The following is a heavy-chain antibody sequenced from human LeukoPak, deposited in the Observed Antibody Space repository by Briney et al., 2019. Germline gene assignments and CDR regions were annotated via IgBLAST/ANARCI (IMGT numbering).Heavy chain of an antibody. V-gene: IGHV1-18*01. CDR2: SSAYNGNT. CDR1: GYTFTSYG. CDR3: ARTQYSGSLPYLDY. J-gene: IGHJ4*02. Sequence: ASVKVSYKASGYTFTSYGISWVRQAPRRALERIGCSSAYNGNTNFAQRPQGRVTMTTDPSTSTAYMELRSLRSDDTAVYYCARTQYSGSLPYLDYWGKGTLVTVSS. D-gene: IGHD1-26*01.